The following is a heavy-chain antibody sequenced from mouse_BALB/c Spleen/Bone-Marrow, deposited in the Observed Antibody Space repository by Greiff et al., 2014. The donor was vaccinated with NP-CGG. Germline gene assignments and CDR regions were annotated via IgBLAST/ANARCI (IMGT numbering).Heavy chain of an antibody. CDR1: GYTFTIYW. J-gene: IGHJ1*01. CDR2: INPITGYT. D-gene: IGHD1-1*01. CDR3: ARADYYGSRYFDV. V-gene: IGHV1-7*01. Sequence: VQLVESGAELAKPGASVTMSCKASGYTFTIYWMHWVKQRPGQGLEWIGYINPITGYTDYNQNFKDKASSTADKSSSTAYMQLNSLTSDDSAVYYCARADYYGSRYFDVWGAGITVTVSS.